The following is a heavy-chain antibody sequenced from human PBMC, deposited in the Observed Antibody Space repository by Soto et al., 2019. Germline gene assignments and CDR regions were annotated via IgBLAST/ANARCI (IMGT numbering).Heavy chain of an antibody. V-gene: IGHV1-2*02. J-gene: IGHJ4*02. CDR2: INPNGCGT. D-gene: IGHD3-3*01. CDR3: ARGGPNYDFWKGYAHPFEY. Sequence: ASVKVSCKASGYIFTGYHIHWVRQAPGQGLEWMGWINPNGCGTDFAQNLQDRVTMTTDTSTTTAFMELRSLRSDDTAVYYCARGGPNYDFWKGYAHPFEYWGQGPLVTVSS. CDR1: GYIFTGYH.